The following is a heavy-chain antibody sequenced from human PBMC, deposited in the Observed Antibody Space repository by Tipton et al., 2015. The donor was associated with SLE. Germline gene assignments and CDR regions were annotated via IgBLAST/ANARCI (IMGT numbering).Heavy chain of an antibody. CDR3: ARNNPWAAADMTHFDY. CDR1: GGSIRSHH. Sequence: TLSLTCTVSGGSIRSHHWNWIRQPPGKGLEWIGYIYYSGSPNYNPALKSRVTISVDTSKNQFSLKLRSVTTADTAVYYCARNNPWAAADMTHFDYWAQGTLVTVSS. D-gene: IGHD6-13*01. CDR2: IYYSGSP. V-gene: IGHV4-59*11. J-gene: IGHJ4*02.